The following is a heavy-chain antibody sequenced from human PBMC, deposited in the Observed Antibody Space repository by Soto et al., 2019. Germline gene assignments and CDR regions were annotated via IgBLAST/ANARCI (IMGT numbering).Heavy chain of an antibody. V-gene: IGHV4-59*08. CDR3: ARATDIVATTFNL. Sequence: QVQLQESGPGLVKPSETLSLTCTVSGGSISSYYWSWIRQPPGKGLEWIGYIYYSGSTNYNPSLKSRAXXSXDXXKNQFSLKLSSVTAADTAVYYCARATDIVATTFNLWGQGTLVTVSS. CDR1: GGSISSYY. D-gene: IGHD5-12*01. CDR2: IYYSGST. J-gene: IGHJ4*02.